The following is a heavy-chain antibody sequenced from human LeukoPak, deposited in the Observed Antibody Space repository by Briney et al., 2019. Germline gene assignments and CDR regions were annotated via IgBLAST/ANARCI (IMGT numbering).Heavy chain of an antibody. V-gene: IGHV3-11*01. CDR3: ARGYSSSWQLFDY. J-gene: IGHJ4*02. CDR2: ISSSGSTI. Sequence: GGSLRLSCAASGITFSDYYMSWIRQAPGKGLEWGSYISSSGSTIYYADSVKGRFTISRDNAKNSLYLQMNSLRAEDTAVYCCARGYSSSWQLFDYWGQGTLVTVSS. D-gene: IGHD6-13*01. CDR1: GITFSDYY.